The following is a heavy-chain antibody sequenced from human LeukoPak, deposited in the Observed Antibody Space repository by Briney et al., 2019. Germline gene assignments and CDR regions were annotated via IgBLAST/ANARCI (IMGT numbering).Heavy chain of an antibody. D-gene: IGHD2-21*02. V-gene: IGHV3-9*01. Sequence: GGSLRLSCAASGFTFDDYGMHWVRQAPGKGLEWVSGISWNSGSIDFADSVKGRFTISRDNAKKSMYLQMNSLRADDTAVYYCARVSYCGGDCYSVYFDYWGQGTLVTVSS. CDR2: ISWNSGSI. CDR1: GFTFDDYG. J-gene: IGHJ4*02. CDR3: ARVSYCGGDCYSVYFDY.